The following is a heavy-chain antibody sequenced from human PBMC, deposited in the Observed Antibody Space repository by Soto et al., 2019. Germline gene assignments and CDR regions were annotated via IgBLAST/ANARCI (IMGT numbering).Heavy chain of an antibody. CDR3: ARHGSYCFDD. CDR2: ITSSGHAT. V-gene: IGHV3-23*01. D-gene: IGHD1-26*01. CDR1: GFTFNNYA. Sequence: GGSLRLSCAASGFTFNNYAMTWVRQSPERGLEWVSAITSSGHATYYADSVKGRFTISRDNSKNTMYLQMNSLRAEDTAVYYCARHGSYCFDDWGSGTLVTSPQ. J-gene: IGHJ4*02.